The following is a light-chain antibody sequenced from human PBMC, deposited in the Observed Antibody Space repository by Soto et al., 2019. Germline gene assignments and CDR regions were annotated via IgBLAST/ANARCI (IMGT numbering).Light chain of an antibody. CDR2: ADS. CDR1: QSVSSSY. V-gene: IGKV3-15*01. CDR3: QQYNNWPPVWT. J-gene: IGKJ1*01. Sequence: EIVLTQSPGTLSLSPGERATLSCRASQSVSSSYLAWYQQKPGQAPRLLIYADSNRATGIPARFSGSGSGTEFTLTISSLQSEDFAVYYCQQYNNWPPVWTFGQGTKVDIK.